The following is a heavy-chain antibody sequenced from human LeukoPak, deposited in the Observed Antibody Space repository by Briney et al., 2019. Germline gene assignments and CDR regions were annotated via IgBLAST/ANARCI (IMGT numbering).Heavy chain of an antibody. J-gene: IGHJ4*02. V-gene: IGHV3-66*02. CDR1: GLTVSSNY. Sequence: GGSLRLSCAASGLTVSSNYMTWVRQAPRKGLEWVSVIYSGGTTYYADSVKGRFTISRDTSKNTVYLQIDSLRAEDTAVYYCTREGTSSWTGYYFDYWSQGTLVTVSS. D-gene: IGHD6-13*01. CDR2: IYSGGTT. CDR3: TREGTSSWTGYYFDY.